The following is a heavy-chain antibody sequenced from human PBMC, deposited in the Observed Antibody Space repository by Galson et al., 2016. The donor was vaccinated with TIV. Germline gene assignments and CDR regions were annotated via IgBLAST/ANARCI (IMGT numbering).Heavy chain of an antibody. Sequence: TLSLTCTVPGDAISSGDHYWAWFRQPPGKGLECIGYVHYSGNHDYNPSLRSRRTLSVDTSKNQFSLNLRPVTAADTAMYFCARTTWFGELAFDSWGQGTLVSVSS. CDR2: VHYSGNH. V-gene: IGHV4-30-4*08. CDR1: GDAISSGDHY. CDR3: ARTTWFGELAFDS. J-gene: IGHJ4*02. D-gene: IGHD3-10*01.